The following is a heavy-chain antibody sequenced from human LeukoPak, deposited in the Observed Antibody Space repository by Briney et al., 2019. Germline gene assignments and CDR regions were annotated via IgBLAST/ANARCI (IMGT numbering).Heavy chain of an antibody. J-gene: IGHJ5*02. CDR1: GFTFSSYG. D-gene: IGHD3-22*01. Sequence: PGGSLRLSCAGSGFTFSSYGMHWVGQAAGKGLEGVGVMSYDGSSKYYADSVKGRFTISRDNSKNTLYLQMNSLRAEDRAVYYCAKEGDDSSGYSWNWFDPWGQGTLVTVSS. CDR3: AKEGDDSSGYSWNWFDP. V-gene: IGHV3-30*18. CDR2: MSYDGSSK.